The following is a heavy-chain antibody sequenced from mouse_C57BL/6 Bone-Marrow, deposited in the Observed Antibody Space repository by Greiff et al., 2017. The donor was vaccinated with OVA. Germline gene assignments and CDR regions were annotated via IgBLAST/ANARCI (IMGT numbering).Heavy chain of an antibody. CDR2: IWSGGST. Sequence: VQVVESGPGLVQPSQSLSITCTVSGFSLTSYGVHWVRQSPGKGLEWLGVIWSGGSTDYNAAFISRLSISKDNSKSQVFFKMNSLQADDTAIYYCASNLLLQRGYFDVWGTGTTVTVSS. V-gene: IGHV2-2*01. D-gene: IGHD1-1*01. CDR3: ASNLLLQRGYFDV. CDR1: GFSLTSYG. J-gene: IGHJ1*03.